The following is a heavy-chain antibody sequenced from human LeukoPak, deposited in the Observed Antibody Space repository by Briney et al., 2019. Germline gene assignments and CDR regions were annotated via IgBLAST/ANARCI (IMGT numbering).Heavy chain of an antibody. V-gene: IGHV4-61*08. Sequence: SETLSLTCSVSGVSVGSAGYYWTWIRQPPGKGLEWIGYMYYSGNSNYNPFLKSRVTMSLDPSKNRFSLKLSSVTAADTAVYYCGGSRPQGGSSRYYFPYGGQGTLFPVPS. CDR2: MYYSGNS. CDR1: GVSVGSAGYY. D-gene: IGHD3-16*01. CDR3: GGSRPQGGSSRYYFPY. J-gene: IGHJ4*02.